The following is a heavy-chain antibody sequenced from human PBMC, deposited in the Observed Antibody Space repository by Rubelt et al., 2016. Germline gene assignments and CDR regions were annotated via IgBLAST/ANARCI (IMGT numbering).Heavy chain of an antibody. V-gene: IGHV4-31*04. CDR1: GGSITSGNYY. Sequence: QVRLQESGPGLVKPSQTLSLTCTVSGGSITSGNYYWSWVRQRPGKGLEWIAYIHHSGSAYYNPSLRIWASMSVDTSKNQFSLRLNSVTAADTAVYYCAKSRLIATTGVYYFDYWGQGSLVTVSS. CDR2: IHHSGSA. CDR3: AKSRLIATTGVYYFDY. J-gene: IGHJ4*02. D-gene: IGHD6-13*01.